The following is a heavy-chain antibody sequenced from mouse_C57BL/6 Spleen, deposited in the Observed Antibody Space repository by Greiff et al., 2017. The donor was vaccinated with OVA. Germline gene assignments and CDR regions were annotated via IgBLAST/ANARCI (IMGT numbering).Heavy chain of an antibody. CDR1: GYTFTSYW. CDR2: IYPGSGST. J-gene: IGHJ4*01. D-gene: IGHD2-3*01. Sequence: QVQLKQPGAELVKPGASVKLSCKASGYTFTSYWITWVKQRPGQGLEWIGDIYPGSGSTNYNEKFKSKATLTVDTSSSTAYIQLIIMTSEDSADDYGASPCDSYYSYAMDYWGQGTSVTVSS. V-gene: IGHV1-55*01. CDR3: ASPCDSYYSYAMDY.